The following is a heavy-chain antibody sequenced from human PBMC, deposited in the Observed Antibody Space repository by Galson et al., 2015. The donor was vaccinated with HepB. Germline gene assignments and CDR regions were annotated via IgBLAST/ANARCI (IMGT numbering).Heavy chain of an antibody. Sequence: SLRLSCAASGFTFSNYNMNWVRQAPGRGLEWVSSISSGNTYIYYADSVKGRFTISRDNATNSLYPQMNSLRAEDTAVYYCASFNPQPQVLFGYWGQGTLVTVSS. CDR2: ISSGNTYI. V-gene: IGHV3-21*01. CDR3: ASFNPQPQVLFGY. D-gene: IGHD3-10*01. CDR1: GFTFSNYN. J-gene: IGHJ4*02.